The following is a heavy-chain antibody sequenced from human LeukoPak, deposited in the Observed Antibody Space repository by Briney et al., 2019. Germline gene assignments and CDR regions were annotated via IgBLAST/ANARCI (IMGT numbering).Heavy chain of an antibody. CDR2: IYYSGST. V-gene: IGHV4-61*01. D-gene: IGHD6-19*01. J-gene: IGHJ3*02. CDR3: ARDLGGYSSGWYSTDAFDI. CDR1: GGSVSSGSYC. Sequence: SETLSLTCTVSGGSVSSGSYCWSWIRQPPGKGLEWIGYIYYSGSTNYNPSLKSRVTISVDTSKNQFSLKLSSVTAADTAVYYCARDLGGYSSGWYSTDAFDIWGQGTMVTVSS.